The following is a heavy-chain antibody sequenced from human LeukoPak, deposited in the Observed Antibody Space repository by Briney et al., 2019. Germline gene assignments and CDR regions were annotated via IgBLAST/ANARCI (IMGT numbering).Heavy chain of an antibody. J-gene: IGHJ1*01. CDR3: ARVFGRTYYDFWSGYEEYFQH. CDR1: GGPISSYY. CDR2: IYYSGST. Sequence: SETLSLTCTVSGGPISSYYWSWIRQPPGKGLEWIGSIYYSGSTYYNPSLKSRVTISVDTSKNQFSLKLSSVTAADTAVYYCARVFGRTYYDFWSGYEEYFQHWGQGTLVTVSS. V-gene: IGHV4-39*07. D-gene: IGHD3-3*01.